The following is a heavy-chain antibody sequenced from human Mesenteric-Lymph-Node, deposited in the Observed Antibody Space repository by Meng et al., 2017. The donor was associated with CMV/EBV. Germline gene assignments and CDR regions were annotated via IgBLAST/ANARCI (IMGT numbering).Heavy chain of an antibody. CDR1: GFNVSDKY. CDR2: IYRGDNT. V-gene: IGHV3-66*01. Sequence: VYRVESGGGLGRPVWSLRMSCAASGFNVSDKYMSWVGQAPGKGLEWVCIIYRGDNTYYIDSVKDRFTVSRDNSKNTMYLQMNSLRVEDTAVYYCTGDSVSNPNLDYWGQGTLVTVSS. J-gene: IGHJ4*02. CDR3: TGDSVSNPNLDY. D-gene: IGHD3-10*01.